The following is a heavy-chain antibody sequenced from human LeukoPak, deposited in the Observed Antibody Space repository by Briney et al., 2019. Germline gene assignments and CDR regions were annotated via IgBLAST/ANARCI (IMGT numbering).Heavy chain of an antibody. CDR1: GGTDSTHA. D-gene: IGHD1-14*01. Sequence: SVKVSCKASGGTDSTHAISWVRQAPGQGLEWVGRIFPIIGITNYAQRFQGRVTITADRPTTIVYMQLSSLRSEDTAVYFCARIYGGTSPSLYDYWGQGTLVTVSS. CDR3: ARIYGGTSPSLYDY. V-gene: IGHV1-69*04. J-gene: IGHJ4*02. CDR2: IFPIIGIT.